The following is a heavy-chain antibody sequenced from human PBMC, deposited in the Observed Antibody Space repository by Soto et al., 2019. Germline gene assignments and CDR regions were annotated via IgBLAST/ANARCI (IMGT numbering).Heavy chain of an antibody. D-gene: IGHD3-3*01. Sequence: GGSLRLSCAASGFTFSSYAMSWVRQAPGKGLEWVSAISGSGGSTYYADSVKGRFTISRDNSKNTLYRQMNSLRAEDTAVYYCAKDCYDFWSGYYPPYFDYWGQGTLVTVSS. CDR3: AKDCYDFWSGYYPPYFDY. V-gene: IGHV3-23*01. CDR2: ISGSGGST. CDR1: GFTFSSYA. J-gene: IGHJ4*02.